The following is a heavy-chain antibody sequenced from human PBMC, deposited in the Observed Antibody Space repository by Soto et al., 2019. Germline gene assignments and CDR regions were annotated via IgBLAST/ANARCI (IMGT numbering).Heavy chain of an antibody. J-gene: IGHJ5*02. Sequence: PSETLSLTCAVSGGSISSGGYSWSWIRQPPGKGLEWIGYIYHSGSAYYNPSLKSRVTISVDTSKNQFSLKLSSVTAADTAVYYCARVQVEMATIVNWFDPWGQGTLVTVSS. CDR2: IYHSGSA. CDR3: ARVQVEMATIVNWFDP. CDR1: GGSISSGGYS. D-gene: IGHD5-12*01. V-gene: IGHV4-30-2*01.